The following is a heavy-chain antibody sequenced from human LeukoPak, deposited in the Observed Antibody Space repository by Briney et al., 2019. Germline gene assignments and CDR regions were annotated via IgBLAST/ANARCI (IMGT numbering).Heavy chain of an antibody. J-gene: IGHJ4*02. CDR2: IYHSGST. Sequence: PSETLSLTCTVSGYSISSGYYWGWIRQPPGKGLEWIGSIYHSGSTYYNPSLKSRVTISVDTSKNQFSLKLSSVTAADTAVYYCARDLGAERYYDSSGSGDYWGQGTLVTVSS. CDR3: ARDLGAERYYDSSGSGDY. D-gene: IGHD3-22*01. CDR1: GYSISSGYY. V-gene: IGHV4-38-2*02.